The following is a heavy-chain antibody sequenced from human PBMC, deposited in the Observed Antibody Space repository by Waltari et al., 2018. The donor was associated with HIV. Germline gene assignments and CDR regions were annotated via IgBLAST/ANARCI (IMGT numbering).Heavy chain of an antibody. V-gene: IGHV3-74*02. CDR2: INSEGSAT. Sequence: LVASGGGSGQQGKSLQLSCAASRFSFRAFCIHGIRPSEGRGMVCVARINSEGSATNYAGSVQVRFSISRDKRNNILYVYMNKVRVDDTAVYYCTKEGYAYDFWGGSNSYYGLDVWGQGTTVTVSS. J-gene: IGHJ6*02. CDR3: TKEGYAYDFWGGSNSYYGLDV. D-gene: IGHD3-3*01. CDR1: RFSFRAFC.